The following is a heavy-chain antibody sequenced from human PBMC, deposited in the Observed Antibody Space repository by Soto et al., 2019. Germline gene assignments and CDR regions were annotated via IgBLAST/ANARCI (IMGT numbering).Heavy chain of an antibody. CDR1: GYTFISYG. Sequence: ASVKVSCKASGYTFISYGISWVRQAPGQGLEWMGWISAYNGNTNYAQKFQGRVTMSTDTSTSTAYMELRSLRSDDTAVYYCAITKREVLSAAVTDLYGLFVWGQ. D-gene: IGHD6-13*01. J-gene: IGHJ6*01. V-gene: IGHV1-18*01. CDR2: ISAYNGNT. CDR3: AITKREVLSAAVTDLYGLFV.